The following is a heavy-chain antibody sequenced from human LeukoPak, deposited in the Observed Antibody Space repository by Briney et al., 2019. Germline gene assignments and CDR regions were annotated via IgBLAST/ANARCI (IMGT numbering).Heavy chain of an antibody. CDR2: ISYDEDNK. D-gene: IGHD1-26*01. CDR3: VRSPTRSLRVGEFDF. V-gene: IGHV3-30*09. J-gene: IGHJ4*02. CDR1: GFPFSDYS. Sequence: PGGSLRLSCAASGFPFSDYSMHWVRQAPGKGLEWVAVISYDEDNKYYADSVKGRFAISRDNSKDTLYLQMNSLRAGDTAVYYCVRSPTRSLRVGEFDFWGQGTLVTVSS.